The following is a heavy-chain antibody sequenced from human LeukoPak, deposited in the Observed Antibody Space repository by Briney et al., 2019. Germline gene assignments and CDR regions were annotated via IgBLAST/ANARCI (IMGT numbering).Heavy chain of an antibody. Sequence: SETLSLTCTVSGGSISSSSYYWGWIRQPPGKGLEWIGSIYYSGSTYYNPSLKSRVTISVDTSKNQFSLKLSSVTAADTAVYYCASLVVPGFDPLGQGTLVTVSS. CDR1: GGSISSSSYY. J-gene: IGHJ5*02. CDR2: IYYSGST. V-gene: IGHV4-39*01. D-gene: IGHD3-22*01. CDR3: ASLVVPGFDP.